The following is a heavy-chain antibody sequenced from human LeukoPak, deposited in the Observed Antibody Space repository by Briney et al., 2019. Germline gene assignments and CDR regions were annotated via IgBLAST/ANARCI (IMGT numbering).Heavy chain of an antibody. V-gene: IGHV4-34*01. D-gene: IGHD7-27*01. Sequence: SETLSLACAVYGGSFSGYYWSWIRQPPGKGLEWIGEINHSGGTNYNPSLKSRVTISVDTSKNQFSLHLNSLSPDDTAVYYCARGWGFDFWGQGTLVTVSS. CDR2: INHSGGT. CDR1: GGSFSGYY. CDR3: ARGWGFDF. J-gene: IGHJ4*02.